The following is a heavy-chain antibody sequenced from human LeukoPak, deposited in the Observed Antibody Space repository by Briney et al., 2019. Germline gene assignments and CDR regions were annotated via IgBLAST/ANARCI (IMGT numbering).Heavy chain of an antibody. Sequence: GRSLRLSRAASGFTFSSYGMHWVRQAPGKGLEWVAVISYDGSNKYYADSVKGRFTISRDNSKNTLYLQMNSLRAEDTAVYYCAKVRRVGATLTYYYGMDVWGQGTTVTVSS. J-gene: IGHJ6*02. CDR3: AKVRRVGATLTYYYGMDV. CDR2: ISYDGSNK. V-gene: IGHV3-30*18. CDR1: GFTFSSYG. D-gene: IGHD1-26*01.